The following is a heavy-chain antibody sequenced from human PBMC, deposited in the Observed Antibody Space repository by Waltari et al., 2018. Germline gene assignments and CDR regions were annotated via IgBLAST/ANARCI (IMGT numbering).Heavy chain of an antibody. CDR3: ARGFSYSGYAL. CDR1: GGSFSGYY. D-gene: IGHD5-12*01. Sequence: QVQLQQWGAGLLKPSETLSLTCAVYGGSFSGYYWSWIRQPPGKGLEWIGEINHSGSTNYNPSLKSRVTISVDTSKNQFSLKLSSVTAADTAVYYCARGFSYSGYALWGQGTLVTVSS. CDR2: INHSGST. J-gene: IGHJ4*02. V-gene: IGHV4-34*01.